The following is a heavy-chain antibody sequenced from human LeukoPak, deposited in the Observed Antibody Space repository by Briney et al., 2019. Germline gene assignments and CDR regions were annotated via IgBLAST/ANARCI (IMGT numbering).Heavy chain of an antibody. CDR2: INHSGST. CDR1: GGSFSGYY. V-gene: IGHV4-34*01. Sequence: SETLSLTCAVYGGSFSGYYWSWIRQPPGKGLEGIGEINHSGSTNYNPSLKSRVTISVDTSKNQFSLKLSSVTAADTAVYYCAREKHMVRGGIAWFDPWGQGTLVTVSS. D-gene: IGHD3-10*01. J-gene: IGHJ5*02. CDR3: AREKHMVRGGIAWFDP.